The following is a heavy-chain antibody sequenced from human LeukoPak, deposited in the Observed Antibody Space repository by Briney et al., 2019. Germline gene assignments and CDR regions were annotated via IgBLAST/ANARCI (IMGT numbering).Heavy chain of an antibody. V-gene: IGHV4-61*02. CDR2: IYTSGST. CDR3: AREGGFWSGYFDY. D-gene: IGHD3-3*01. CDR1: GGSISSGSYY. Sequence: SQTLSLTCTVSGGSISSGSYYWSWIRQPAGKGLEWIGRIYTSGSTNYNPSLKSRVTISVDTSKNQFSLKLSSVTAADTAVYYCAREGGFWSGYFDYWGQGTLVTVSS. J-gene: IGHJ4*02.